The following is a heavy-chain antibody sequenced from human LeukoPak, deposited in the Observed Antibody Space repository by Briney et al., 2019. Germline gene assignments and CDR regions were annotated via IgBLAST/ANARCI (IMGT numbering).Heavy chain of an antibody. CDR3: AKASYGDYYFDY. D-gene: IGHD4-17*01. CDR1: GFTFDDYA. V-gene: IGHV3-9*01. Sequence: GRSLRLSCAASGFTFDDYAMHWVRQAPGKGLEWVSGISWNSGSIGYADSVKGRFTISRDNAKNSLYLQLNSLRAEDTALYYCAKASYGDYYFDYWGQGTLVTVSS. CDR2: ISWNSGSI. J-gene: IGHJ4*02.